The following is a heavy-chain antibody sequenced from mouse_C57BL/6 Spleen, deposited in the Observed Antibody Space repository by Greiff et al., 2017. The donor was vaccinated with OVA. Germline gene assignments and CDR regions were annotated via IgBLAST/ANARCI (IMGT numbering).Heavy chain of an antibody. CDR3: ARGGGNYVSWYVDV. Sequence: QVQLKESGPGLVQPSQSLSITCTVSGFSLTSYGVHWVRQSPGKGLEWLGVIWSGGSTDYNAAFISRLSISKDNSKSQVFFKMNSLQADDTAIYYCARGGGNYVSWYVDVWGTGTTVTVSS. CDR1: GFSLTSYG. D-gene: IGHD2-1*01. J-gene: IGHJ1*03. V-gene: IGHV2-2*01. CDR2: IWSGGST.